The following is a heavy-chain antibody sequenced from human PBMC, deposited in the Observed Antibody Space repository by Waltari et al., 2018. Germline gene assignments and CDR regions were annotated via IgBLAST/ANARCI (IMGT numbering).Heavy chain of an antibody. D-gene: IGHD4-17*01. J-gene: IGHJ4*02. V-gene: IGHV7-4-1*02. CDR2: IKTKTGKS. CDR1: GYTVTDYS. CDR3: ARWRPPDYGLDN. Sequence: QVQLVQSGSELKKPGTSVKISCKASGYTVTDYSLNWVRQASGQGFEWMARIKTKTGKSTYAPPFTGRFVVSLDTSVSTAYLEIISLKAEDTAVYYCARWRPPDYGLDNWGQGTLVTVSA.